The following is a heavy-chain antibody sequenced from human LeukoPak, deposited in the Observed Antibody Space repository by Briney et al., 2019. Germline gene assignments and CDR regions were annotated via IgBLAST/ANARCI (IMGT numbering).Heavy chain of an antibody. CDR3: ARDRSDNSTWYAGSH. V-gene: IGHV3-23*01. D-gene: IGHD6-13*01. Sequence: GGSLRLSCAASGFTFSTYAMSWVRQAPGKGLEWVSGISGSGDSTCYADSVKGRFTISRDNSKNTLYLQMNSLRAEDTAVYYCARDRSDNSTWYAGSHWGQGTLVTVSS. CDR1: GFTFSTYA. J-gene: IGHJ4*02. CDR2: ISGSGDST.